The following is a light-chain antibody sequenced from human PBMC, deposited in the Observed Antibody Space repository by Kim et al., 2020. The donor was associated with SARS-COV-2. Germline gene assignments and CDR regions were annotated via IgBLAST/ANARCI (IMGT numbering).Light chain of an antibody. J-gene: IGLJ2*01. CDR1: SGHSTYA. V-gene: IGLV4-69*01. CDR2: LDSDGTH. CDR3: QAWGTAIRV. Sequence: ASVKLTCTLSSGHSTYAIAWHQQRPEKGPRFLVRLDSDGTHSRGDGIPDRFSGSSSGSEHYLTISSLQSEDEADYYCQAWGTAIRVFGGGTQLTVL.